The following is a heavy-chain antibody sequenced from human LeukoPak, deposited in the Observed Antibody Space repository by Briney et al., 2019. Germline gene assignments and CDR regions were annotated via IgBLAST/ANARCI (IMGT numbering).Heavy chain of an antibody. V-gene: IGHV3-23*01. Sequence: PGGSLRLSCAASGFTFSGYAMSWVRQAPGKGLEWVSAISGSGGSTYYADSVKGRFTISRDNSKNTLYLQMNSLRAEDTAVYYSAKPGGFITGTTFVDYWGQGTLVSVSS. J-gene: IGHJ4*02. CDR2: ISGSGGST. CDR1: GFTFSGYA. D-gene: IGHD1-7*01. CDR3: AKPGGFITGTTFVDY.